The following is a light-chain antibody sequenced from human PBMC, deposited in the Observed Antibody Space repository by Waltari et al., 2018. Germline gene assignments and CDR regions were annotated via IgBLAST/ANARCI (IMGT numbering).Light chain of an antibody. J-gene: IGKJ1*01. CDR3: LKYYTAPWT. V-gene: IGKV1-27*01. Sequence: DIQMTQSPSSLSASVGVRVTITCRASQGISDSLAWYQQKPGKVPKLLIYAASTLQSGVPSRFSGSGSGADFTLTISSLQPEDVATYYCLKYYTAPWTFGQGTKVEIK. CDR1: QGISDS. CDR2: AAS.